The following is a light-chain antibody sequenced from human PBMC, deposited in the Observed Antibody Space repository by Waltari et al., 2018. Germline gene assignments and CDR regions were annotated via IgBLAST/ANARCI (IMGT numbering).Light chain of an antibody. Sequence: DIQMTQSPSTLSPSVGDRVTITCRASQSVKNNLAWYQQKAGKAPKVVIHKASRLEGGVPSRFSGSGYGTEFTLTISILQPDDFATYDCQEYDSLPVTFGGGTKVEIK. V-gene: IGKV1-5*03. CDR1: QSVKNN. CDR2: KAS. CDR3: QEYDSLPVT. J-gene: IGKJ4*01.